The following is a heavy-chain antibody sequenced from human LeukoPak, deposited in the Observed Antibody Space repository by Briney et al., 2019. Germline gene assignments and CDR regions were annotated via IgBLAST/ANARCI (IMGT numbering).Heavy chain of an antibody. V-gene: IGHV4-34*01. Sequence: SETLSLTCAVYGGSFSGYYWSWIRQPPGKGLEWIGEINHSGSTNYNPSLKSRVTISVDTSNNQFSLKLTSVTAADTAVYYCAKSWGYAANSLHIQHWGQGARVIVSA. CDR1: GGSFSGYY. CDR3: AKSWGYAANSLHIQH. CDR2: INHSGST. D-gene: IGHD4-23*01. J-gene: IGHJ1*01.